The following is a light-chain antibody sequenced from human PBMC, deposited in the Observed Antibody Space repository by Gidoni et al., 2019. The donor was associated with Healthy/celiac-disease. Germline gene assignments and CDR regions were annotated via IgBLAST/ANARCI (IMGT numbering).Light chain of an antibody. V-gene: IGKV3-20*01. CDR2: GAS. CDR3: QQYGSSFT. Sequence: EIVLTQSPGTLSLSPGERATLSCRASQSVSSSYLAWYQQKPGQAPRLLIYGASSRATGIPDRFSGSGSGTDFTLTISRLDPEDFAVYYCQQYGSSFTFGPXTKVDIK. CDR1: QSVSSSY. J-gene: IGKJ3*01.